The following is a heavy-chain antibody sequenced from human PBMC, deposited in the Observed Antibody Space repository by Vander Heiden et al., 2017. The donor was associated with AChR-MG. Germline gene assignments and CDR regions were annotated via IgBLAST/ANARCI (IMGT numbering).Heavy chain of an antibody. CDR2: IIPIFGTA. V-gene: IGHV1-69*01. CDR1: GGTFSSYA. CDR3: ARGLVRRSSSWYFYYYYGMDV. D-gene: IGHD6-13*01. J-gene: IGHJ6*04. Sequence: QVQLVQSGAEVKKPGSSVKVSCKASGGTFSSYALSWVRQAPGQGLEWMGGIIPIFGTANYAQKFQGRVTITADESTSTAYMELSSLRSEDTAVYYCARGLVRRSSSWYFYYYYGMDVWGKGTTVTVSS.